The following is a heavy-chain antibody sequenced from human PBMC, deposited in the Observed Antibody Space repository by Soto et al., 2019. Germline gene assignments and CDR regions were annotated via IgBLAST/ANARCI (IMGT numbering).Heavy chain of an antibody. V-gene: IGHV3-74*01. J-gene: IGHJ4*02. D-gene: IGHD6-19*01. CDR2: SNGDGSTT. CDR1: GFTFNDYW. CDR3: ARGYSSGPDS. Sequence: EVQLVESGGGLVQPGGSLRLSCVASGFTFNDYWMHWVRQAPGKGLVWVARSNGDGSTTTYADSVQGPFTISRANARNTLDLHLSSLRPEDTALYYCARGYSSGPDSWGQGTLVTVSS.